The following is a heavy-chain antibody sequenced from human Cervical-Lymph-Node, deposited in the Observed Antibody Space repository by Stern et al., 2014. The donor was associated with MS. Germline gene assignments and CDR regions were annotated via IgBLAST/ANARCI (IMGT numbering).Heavy chain of an antibody. CDR3: AKYRVFGGVIVVDY. CDR1: GGSISRGGYY. CDR2: IYYSGST. J-gene: IGHJ4*02. D-gene: IGHD3-16*02. V-gene: IGHV4-31*03. Sequence: VQLEESCPGLVKPSQTLSLTCTVSGGSISRGGYYWSWIRQHPGKGLEWIGYIYYSGSTSYNPSLKSRVTISLDTSKSQFSLKLSSVTAADTAVYYCAKYRVFGGVIVVDYWGQGTLVTVSS.